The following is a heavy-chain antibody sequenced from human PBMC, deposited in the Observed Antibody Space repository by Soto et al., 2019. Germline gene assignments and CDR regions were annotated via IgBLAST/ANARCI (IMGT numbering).Heavy chain of an antibody. Sequence: PSETLSLTCTVSGGSISSSSYYWGWIRQPPGKGLEWIGEINHSGSTNYNPSLKSRVTISVDTSKNQFSLKLSSVTAADTAVYYCARGLSLGYWGQGTLVTVSS. CDR2: INHSGST. CDR3: ARGLSLGY. J-gene: IGHJ4*02. V-gene: IGHV4-39*07. D-gene: IGHD3-16*01. CDR1: GGSISSSSYY.